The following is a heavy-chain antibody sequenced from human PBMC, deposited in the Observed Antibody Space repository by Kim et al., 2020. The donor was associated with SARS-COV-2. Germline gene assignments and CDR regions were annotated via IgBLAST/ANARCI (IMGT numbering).Heavy chain of an antibody. J-gene: IGHJ6*02. V-gene: IGHV4-31*02. CDR2: T. CDR3: ARGEIAAALVV. D-gene: IGHD6-13*01. Sequence: TYYNPSLKSRVTISVDTSKNQFSLKLSSVTAADTAVYYCARGEIAAALVVWGQGTTVTVSS.